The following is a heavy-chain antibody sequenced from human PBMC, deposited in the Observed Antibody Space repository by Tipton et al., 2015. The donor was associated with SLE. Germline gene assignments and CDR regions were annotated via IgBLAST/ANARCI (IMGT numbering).Heavy chain of an antibody. D-gene: IGHD2-2*01. V-gene: IGHV3-23*01. CDR2: VTSDDRT. CDR1: GFTFSSYA. Sequence: SLRLSCAASGFTFSSYAMSWVRQAPGMGLEWVSVVTSDDRTFYPDSVKGRFTISRDNSKNMLYLQMNSLRAEDTALYYCAKSGWRCCSNTHWGQGTLVTVSS. CDR3: AKSGWRCCSNTH. J-gene: IGHJ4*02.